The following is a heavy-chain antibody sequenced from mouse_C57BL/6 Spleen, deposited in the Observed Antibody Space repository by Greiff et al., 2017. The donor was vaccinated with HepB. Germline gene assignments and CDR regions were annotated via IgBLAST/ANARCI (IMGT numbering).Heavy chain of an antibody. Sequence: EVKLVESGGGLVQPGESLKLSCESNEYEFPSHDMSWVRKTPEKRLELVAAINSDGGSTYYPDTMERRFIISRDNTKKTLYLQMSSLRSEDTALYYCARHKGDYYGSSYPFAYWGQGTLVTVSA. D-gene: IGHD1-1*01. CDR1: EYEFPSHD. V-gene: IGHV5-2*03. CDR2: INSDGGST. CDR3: ARHKGDYYGSSYPFAY. J-gene: IGHJ3*01.